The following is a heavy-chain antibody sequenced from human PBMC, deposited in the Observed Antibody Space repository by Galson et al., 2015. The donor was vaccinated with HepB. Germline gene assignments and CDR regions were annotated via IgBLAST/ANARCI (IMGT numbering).Heavy chain of an antibody. CDR1: GFSFSTYA. V-gene: IGHV3-23*01. J-gene: IGHJ1*01. CDR3: VRDLSCNGGGCEYFRH. CDR2: VSGSGGSK. Sequence: SLRLSCAASGFSFSTYAMSWVRQAPGKELEWVSAVSGSGGSKFHTDSVKGRFTVSRDNSRNTLYLQMNSLRVEDTAVYYCVRDLSCNGGGCEYFRHWGQGTLVTVSS. D-gene: IGHD2-15*01.